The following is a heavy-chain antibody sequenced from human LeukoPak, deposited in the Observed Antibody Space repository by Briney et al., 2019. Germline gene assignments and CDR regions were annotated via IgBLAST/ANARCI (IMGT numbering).Heavy chain of an antibody. D-gene: IGHD3-22*01. CDR3: ARQHHYYDSSGPLDHWFDP. Sequence: GGSLRLSCLASGFTFSSYAMHWVRQAPGKGLEWVAVMSYDGNNRYYTDSVKGRFTISRDNSKNTVYLQMNSLRAEDTAVYYCARQHHYYDSSGPLDHWFDPWGQGTLVTVSS. CDR2: MSYDGNNR. V-gene: IGHV3-30*03. CDR1: GFTFSSYA. J-gene: IGHJ5*02.